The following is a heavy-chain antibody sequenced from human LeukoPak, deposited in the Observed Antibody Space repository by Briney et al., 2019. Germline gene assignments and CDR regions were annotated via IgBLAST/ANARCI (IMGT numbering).Heavy chain of an antibody. V-gene: IGHV3-48*04. CDR2: ISSSSSTI. CDR1: GFTFSSYS. J-gene: IGHJ6*02. CDR3: ARLSGSGSYYTNYYYYYGMDV. D-gene: IGHD3-10*01. Sequence: GGSLRLSCAASGFTFSSYSMNWVRQAPGKGLEWVSYISSSSSTIYYADSVKGRFTISRDNAKNSLFLQMNSLRAEDTAVYYCARLSGSGSYYTNYYYYYGMDVWGQGTTVTVSS.